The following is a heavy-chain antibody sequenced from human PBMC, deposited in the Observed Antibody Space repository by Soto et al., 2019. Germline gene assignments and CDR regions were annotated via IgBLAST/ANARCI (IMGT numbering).Heavy chain of an antibody. CDR1: GFTFIDYY. CDR2: ISXTSSNI. J-gene: IGHJ3*02. CDR3: ARRNDFDI. V-gene: IGHV3-11*01. Sequence: PXXSLRLSCAASGFTFIDYYMSWIRQAPGKGLEWXSYISXTSSNIYYADSXKGRFTISXENANNSMYLQMNSMRAEDTAVYYCARRNDFDIWGQGTMVTVSS.